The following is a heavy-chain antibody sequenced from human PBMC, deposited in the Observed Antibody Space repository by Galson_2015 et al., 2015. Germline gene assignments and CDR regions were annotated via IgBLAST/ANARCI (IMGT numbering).Heavy chain of an antibody. CDR1: GFTAATHP. V-gene: IGHV3-53*01. CDR2: ISSARSP. Sequence: SPRLSCAASGFTAATHPMSWLPPAPGNGLEWAPVISSARSPLHGHSATGRFAISRDRPTHPLHLQMNSLTASDTAMYYRARRGQWVLREFDYWGQGTLVTVSS. CDR3: ARRGQWVLREFDY. D-gene: IGHD2/OR15-2a*01. J-gene: IGHJ4*02.